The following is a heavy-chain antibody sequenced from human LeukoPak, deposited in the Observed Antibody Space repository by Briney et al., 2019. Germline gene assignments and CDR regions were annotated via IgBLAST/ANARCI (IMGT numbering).Heavy chain of an antibody. Sequence: GASVKVSCKASGYTFTGYFINWVRQAPGQGLEWMGWINPNSGGTNYAQKFQGRVTMTRDTSISTAYMELSRLRSDDTAVYYCARGPSINFDYWGQGTLVTVSS. CDR2: INPNSGGT. V-gene: IGHV1-2*02. CDR1: GYTFTGYF. D-gene: IGHD2-21*01. J-gene: IGHJ4*02. CDR3: ARGPSINFDY.